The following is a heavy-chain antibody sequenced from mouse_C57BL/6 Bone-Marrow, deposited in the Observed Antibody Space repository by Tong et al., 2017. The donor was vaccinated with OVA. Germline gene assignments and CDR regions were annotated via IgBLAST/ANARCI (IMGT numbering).Heavy chain of an antibody. V-gene: IGHV5-15*01. CDR3: ARPYYGNYDAMDY. D-gene: IGHD2-10*01. Sequence: EVQLQESGGGLVQPGGSLKLSCAASGFTFSDYGMAWVRQAPRKGPEWVAFISNLAYSIYYADTVTGRFTISRENAKNTLYLEMSSLRSEDTAMYYCARPYYGNYDAMDYWGQGTSVTVSS. CDR1: GFTFSDYG. J-gene: IGHJ4*01. CDR2: ISNLAYSI.